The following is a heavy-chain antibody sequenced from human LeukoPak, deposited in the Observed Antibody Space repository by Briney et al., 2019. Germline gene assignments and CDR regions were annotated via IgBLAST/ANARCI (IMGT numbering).Heavy chain of an antibody. Sequence: SETLSLTCAVYGGSFSGYYWSWIRQPPGKGLEWIGEINHSGSTNYNPSLKSRVTISVDTSKNQFSLKLSSVTAADTAVYYCASKYYYGNDYWGQGTLVTVSS. J-gene: IGHJ4*02. D-gene: IGHD3-10*01. CDR1: GGSFSGYY. CDR3: ASKYYYGNDY. CDR2: INHSGST. V-gene: IGHV4-34*01.